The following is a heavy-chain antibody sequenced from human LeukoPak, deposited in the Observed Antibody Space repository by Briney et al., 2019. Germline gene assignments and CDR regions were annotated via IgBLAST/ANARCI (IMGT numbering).Heavy chain of an antibody. Sequence: GGSLRLSCAASGFTFSSYGMHWVRQAPGKGLEWVAFIRYDGSNKYYADSVKGRFTISRDNSKNTLYLQMNSLRAEDTAVDYCAKDGYYYGSGSYGDYWGQGTLVTVSS. CDR1: GFTFSSYG. D-gene: IGHD3-10*01. J-gene: IGHJ4*02. V-gene: IGHV3-30*02. CDR3: AKDGYYYGSGSYGDY. CDR2: IRYDGSNK.